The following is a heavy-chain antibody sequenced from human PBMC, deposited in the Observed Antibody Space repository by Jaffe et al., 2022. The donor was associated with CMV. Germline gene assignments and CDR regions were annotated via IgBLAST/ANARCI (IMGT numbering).Heavy chain of an antibody. CDR3: ANEPRSTTVTRYFDS. CDR1: GGSISSAGYY. J-gene: IGHJ4*02. D-gene: IGHD4-17*01. Sequence: QVQLQESGPGLVKPSQTLSLTCTVSGGSISSAGYYWSWIRQHPGKGLEWIGYIYSSGNTYYNPSLKSRVTISLDTSNNQFSLNLDSVTAADTAVYYCANEPRSTTVTRYFDSWGQGTLVTVSS. CDR2: IYSSGNT. V-gene: IGHV4-31*03.